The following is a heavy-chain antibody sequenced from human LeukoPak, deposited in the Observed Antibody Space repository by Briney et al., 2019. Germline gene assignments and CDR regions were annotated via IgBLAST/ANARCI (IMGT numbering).Heavy chain of an antibody. D-gene: IGHD6-6*01. CDR1: GYPVTSYW. CDR3: ATWEYSNSTMDV. V-gene: IGHV5-51*01. Sequence: LGESLKISCKGSGYPVTSYWIAWVRQMPGKGLEWIATIYPYDSTYKASSSYQRQVTISGDKNSSTSHVQWRSLKAAETALYYCATWEYSNSTMDVWGKGTTVTVSS. CDR2: IYPYDSTY. J-gene: IGHJ6*03.